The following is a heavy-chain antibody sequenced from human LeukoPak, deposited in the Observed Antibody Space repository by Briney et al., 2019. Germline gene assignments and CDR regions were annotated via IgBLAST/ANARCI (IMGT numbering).Heavy chain of an antibody. D-gene: IGHD3-10*01. Sequence: PSETLSLTCTVSGGSISSYYWSWIRQPPGKGLEWIGYIYCSGSTNYNPSLKSRVTISVDTSKNQFSLKLSSVTAADTAVYYCARDSGGYYFDYWGQGTLVTVSS. CDR3: ARDSGGYYFDY. J-gene: IGHJ4*02. CDR1: GGSISSYY. CDR2: IYCSGST. V-gene: IGHV4-59*01.